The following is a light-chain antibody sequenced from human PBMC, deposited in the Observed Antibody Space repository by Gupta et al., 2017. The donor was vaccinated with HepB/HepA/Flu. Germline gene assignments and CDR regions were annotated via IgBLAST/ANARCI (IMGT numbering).Light chain of an antibody. Sequence: EMVMTQSPATLSVSPGERATLSCRASQSASNNLAWYQQKPGQAPRLLIYGASTRATDIPPRFSGSGSGTEFTLTISSRQSEDFAVYYCQQYNNWPPLTFGGGTKVEIK. CDR2: GAS. J-gene: IGKJ4*01. V-gene: IGKV3-15*01. CDR1: QSASNN. CDR3: QQYNNWPPLT.